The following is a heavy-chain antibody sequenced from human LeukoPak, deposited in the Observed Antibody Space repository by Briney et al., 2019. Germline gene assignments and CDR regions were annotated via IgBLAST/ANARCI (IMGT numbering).Heavy chain of an antibody. V-gene: IGHV4-30-4*08. CDR1: GGSISSGDYY. CDR2: IYYSGST. CDR3: ARDGDSSSFEYFQH. J-gene: IGHJ1*01. D-gene: IGHD6-6*01. Sequence: SQTLSLTCTVSGGSISSGDYYWSWIRQPPGKGLEWIGYIYYSGSTYYNPSLKSRVTISVDTSKNQFSLKLSSVTAADTAVYYCARDGDSSSFEYFQHWGQGTLVTVSS.